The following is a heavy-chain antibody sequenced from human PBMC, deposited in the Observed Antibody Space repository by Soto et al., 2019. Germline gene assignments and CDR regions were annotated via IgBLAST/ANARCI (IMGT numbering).Heavy chain of an antibody. CDR1: GFTFSNYW. V-gene: IGHV3-7*05. CDR3: AGVAL. D-gene: IGHD3-3*02. CDR2: IKVDGSEK. Sequence: EVQLVESGGGFVQPGGPLRLSCAASGFTFSNYWMSWVRKAPGKGLEWVANIKVDGSEKYYVDSVKGRFTISRDNADNSLYLQMTSLRAEDTVVYYCAGVALRGQGTLVTVSS. J-gene: IGHJ4*02.